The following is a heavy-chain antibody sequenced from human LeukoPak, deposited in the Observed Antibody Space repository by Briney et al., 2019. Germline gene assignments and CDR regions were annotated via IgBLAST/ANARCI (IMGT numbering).Heavy chain of an antibody. J-gene: IGHJ6*03. Sequence: ASVKVSCKASGYTFTSYGISWVRQAPGQGLEWMGWISAYSGNTNYAQKFQGRVTITADESTSTAYMELSSLRSEDTAVYYCARHRGYDFWSGMDVWGKGTTVTVSS. CDR1: GYTFTSYG. V-gene: IGHV1-18*01. CDR2: ISAYSGNT. CDR3: ARHRGYDFWSGMDV. D-gene: IGHD3-3*01.